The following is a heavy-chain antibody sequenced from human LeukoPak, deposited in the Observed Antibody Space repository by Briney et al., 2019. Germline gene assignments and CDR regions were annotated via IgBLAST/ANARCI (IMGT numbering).Heavy chain of an antibody. D-gene: IGHD2-15*01. CDR1: GYTFTSYY. Sequence: ASVKVSCKASGYTFTSYYMHRVRQAPGQGLEWMGIINPSGGSTSYAQKFQGRVTMTRDTSTSTVYMELSSLRSEDTAVYYCARGGGPMTSYYYYGMDVWGQGTTVTVSS. J-gene: IGHJ6*02. CDR2: INPSGGST. V-gene: IGHV1-46*01. CDR3: ARGGGPMTSYYYYGMDV.